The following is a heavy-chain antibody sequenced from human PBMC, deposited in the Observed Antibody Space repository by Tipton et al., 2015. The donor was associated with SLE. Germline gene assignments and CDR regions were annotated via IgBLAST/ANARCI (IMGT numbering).Heavy chain of an antibody. V-gene: IGHV1-18*01. D-gene: IGHD2-2*02. J-gene: IGHJ6*02. CDR2: INSYSGNT. CDR1: GYTFNSYG. CDR3: ARDKEIYRFYYYGMDV. Sequence: QSGAEVKKPGASVKVSCKASGYTFNSYGISWVRQAPGQGLEWMGWINSYSGNTKYAQKFQGRVTMTTDTSTNTAYMELRSLRSDDTAVYYCARDKEIYRFYYYGMDVWGQGTTVTVSS.